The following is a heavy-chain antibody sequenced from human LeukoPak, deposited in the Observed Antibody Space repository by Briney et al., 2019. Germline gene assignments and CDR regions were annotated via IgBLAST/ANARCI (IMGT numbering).Heavy chain of an antibody. CDR3: ATLGATSFDY. J-gene: IGHJ4*02. D-gene: IGHD1-26*01. Sequence: ASVKVSCKTSGYTFTDYYVHWVRQVSGQGLEFVGWVVPYSGATRYAPRFQGRVTMTRDTSIGTAYMELSRLTYGDTAVYYCATLGATSFDYWGQGTLVTVSS. V-gene: IGHV1-2*02. CDR1: GYTFTDYY. CDR2: VVPYSGAT.